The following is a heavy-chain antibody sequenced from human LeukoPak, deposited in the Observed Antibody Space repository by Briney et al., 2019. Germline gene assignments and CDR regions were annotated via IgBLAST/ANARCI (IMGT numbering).Heavy chain of an antibody. J-gene: IGHJ2*01. CDR2: IYYGGT. CDR3: ARDETSGWPLGWHFDL. V-gene: IGHV4-59*01. D-gene: IGHD6-19*01. CDR1: GGSISCYY. Sequence: SETLSLTCTVSGGSISCYYWSWIRQVPGKGLEWIGYIYYGGTNYNPSLRGRATITLDTSKNQFSLKLTSVTAADTAVYFCARDETSGWPLGWHFDLWGRGILVTVSS.